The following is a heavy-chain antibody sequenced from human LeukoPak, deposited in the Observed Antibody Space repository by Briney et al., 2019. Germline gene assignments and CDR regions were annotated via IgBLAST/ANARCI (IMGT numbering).Heavy chain of an antibody. Sequence: SETLSLTCAVYGGSFSGYYWSWIRQPPGKGLVWTGEINHSGSTNYNPSLKSRVTISVDTSKNQFSLKLCSVTAADTAVYYCPRGPYCGGDCYSHLDYWGQGTLVTVSS. CDR3: PRGPYCGGDCYSHLDY. D-gene: IGHD2-21*02. CDR1: GGSFSGYY. V-gene: IGHV4-34*01. CDR2: INHSGST. J-gene: IGHJ4*02.